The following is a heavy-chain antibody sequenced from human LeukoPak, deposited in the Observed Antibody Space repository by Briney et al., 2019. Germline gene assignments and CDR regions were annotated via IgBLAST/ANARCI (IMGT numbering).Heavy chain of an antibody. Sequence: SETLSLTCAVYGGSFSSYYWSWIRQPPGKGLEWIGEINHSGSTNYNPSLKSRVTISVDTSKNQFSLKLSSVTAADTAVYYCARDDGIAAAGNYWGQGTLVTVSS. CDR3: ARDDGIAAAGNY. CDR1: GGSFSSYY. D-gene: IGHD6-13*01. CDR2: INHSGST. V-gene: IGHV4-34*01. J-gene: IGHJ4*02.